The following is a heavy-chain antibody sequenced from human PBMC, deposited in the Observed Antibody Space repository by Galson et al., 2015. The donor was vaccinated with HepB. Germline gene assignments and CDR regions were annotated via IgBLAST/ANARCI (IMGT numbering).Heavy chain of an antibody. D-gene: IGHD3-10*01. V-gene: IGHV2-5*02. CDR2: IYWDDDK. Sequence: PALVKPTQPLTLTCTFSGFSLSTIGVGVGWIRQPPGKALEWLALIYWDDDKRYSPSLENRLTITKDTSKNQVVLTMTNMDPVDTATYYCAHKPVWFDQKHYFDYWGQGTLVTVSS. CDR1: GFSLSTIGVG. CDR3: AHKPVWFDQKHYFDY. J-gene: IGHJ4*02.